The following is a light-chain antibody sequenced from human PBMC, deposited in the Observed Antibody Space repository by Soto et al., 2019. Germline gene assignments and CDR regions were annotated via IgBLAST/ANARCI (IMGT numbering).Light chain of an antibody. CDR3: QQYGSSPT. J-gene: IGKJ1*01. CDR1: QSLRSD. V-gene: IGKV3-20*01. Sequence: IVLTQSPGTLSLSPGERSTLPCRTSQSLRSDLAWYQQKPGQAPRLLIYGASTRATDVPARFSGSGSGTDFTLTISRLEPEDFVVYYCQQYGSSPTFGQGTKVDIK. CDR2: GAS.